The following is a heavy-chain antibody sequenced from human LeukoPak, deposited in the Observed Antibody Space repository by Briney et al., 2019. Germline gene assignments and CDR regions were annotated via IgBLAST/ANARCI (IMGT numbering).Heavy chain of an antibody. J-gene: IGHJ4*02. Sequence: GSLRLSCAASGFIFTDYWMNWVRQAPGKGLEWIGYIYYSGSTNYNPSLKSRVTISVDTSKNQFSLKLSSVTAADTAVYYCARYSGYDYYFDYWGQGTLVTVSS. CDR2: IYYSGST. CDR1: GFIFTDY. CDR3: ARYSGYDYYFDY. V-gene: IGHV4-59*01. D-gene: IGHD5-12*01.